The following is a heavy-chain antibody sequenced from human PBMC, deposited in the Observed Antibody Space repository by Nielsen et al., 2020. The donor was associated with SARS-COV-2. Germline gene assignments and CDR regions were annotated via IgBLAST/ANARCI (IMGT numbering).Heavy chain of an antibody. CDR2: LSGRGGT. J-gene: IGHJ4*02. V-gene: IGHV3-23*01. CDR1: GFSFSGYA. Sequence: ESLKIYCRASGFSFSGYAMSWVSQAPGKGLGWVSALSGRGGTHYADFVKGRFTTSTDTSRTTLYLQMTSLRAEDTAIYYCARSTPYGTTWYGARDSWGQGTLVSVSS. D-gene: IGHD6-13*01. CDR3: ARSTPYGTTWYGARDS.